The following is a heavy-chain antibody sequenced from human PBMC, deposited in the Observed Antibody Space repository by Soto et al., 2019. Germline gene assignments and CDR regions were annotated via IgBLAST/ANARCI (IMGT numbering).Heavy chain of an antibody. V-gene: IGHV5-10-1*01. Sequence: GESLKISCKGSGYSFTSYWISWVRQMPGKGLEWMGRIDPSDSYTNYSPSFQGHVTISADKSISTAYLQWSSLKASDTAMYYCARRAIFGVVIIDGMDVWGQGTAVTVSS. CDR2: IDPSDSYT. CDR3: ARRAIFGVVIIDGMDV. J-gene: IGHJ6*02. D-gene: IGHD3-3*01. CDR1: GYSFTSYW.